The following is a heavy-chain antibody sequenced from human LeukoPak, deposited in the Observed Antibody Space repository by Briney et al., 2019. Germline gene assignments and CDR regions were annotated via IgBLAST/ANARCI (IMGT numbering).Heavy chain of an antibody. CDR2: IYYTGKT. Sequence: SETLSLTCSVSGGSISNYYWSWVRQPPGKGLEWIGYIYYTGKTNYNPSLKSRVTISVDTSKNQFPLKLSSVTAADTAVYYCARRDSSSAVPRWDSWGQGTLVTVSS. J-gene: IGHJ4*02. CDR1: GGSISNYY. D-gene: IGHD6-13*01. V-gene: IGHV4-59*08. CDR3: ARRDSSSAVPRWDS.